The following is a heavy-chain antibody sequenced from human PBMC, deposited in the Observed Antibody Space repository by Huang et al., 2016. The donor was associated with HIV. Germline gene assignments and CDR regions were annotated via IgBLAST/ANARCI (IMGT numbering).Heavy chain of an antibody. V-gene: IGHV1-69*01. J-gene: IGHJ2*01. CDR2: IIPSFGTA. CDR3: ARDTGPNGYWYFDL. D-gene: IGHD1-1*01. Sequence: QVQLVQSGAEVKKPGSSVKVSCKASGGTFSSYAISWVRQAPGQGLEWMGGIIPSFGTANCAQKCQGRVTSTADESTSTAYMELSSLRSEDTAVYYCARDTGPNGYWYFDLWGRGTLVTVSS. CDR1: GGTFSSYA.